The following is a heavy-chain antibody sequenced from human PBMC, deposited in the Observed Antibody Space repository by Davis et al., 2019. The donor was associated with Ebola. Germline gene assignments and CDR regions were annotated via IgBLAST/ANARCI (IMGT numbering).Heavy chain of an antibody. CDR3: ASFGPRYY. J-gene: IGHJ4*02. CDR2: IYHSGST. Sequence: MPGGSLRLSCAVSGGSISSSNWWSWVRQPPGKGLEWIGEIYHSGSTNYNPSLKSRVTISVDTSKNQFSLKLSSVTAADTAVYYCASFGPRYYWGQGTLVTVSS. D-gene: IGHD3-10*01. CDR1: GGSISSSNW. V-gene: IGHV4-4*02.